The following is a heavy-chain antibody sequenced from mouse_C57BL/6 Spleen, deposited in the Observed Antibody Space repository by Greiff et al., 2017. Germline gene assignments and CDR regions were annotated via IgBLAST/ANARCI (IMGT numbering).Heavy chain of an antibody. V-gene: IGHV7-3*01. CDR3: ARYPNWDGYFDV. D-gene: IGHD4-1*02. CDR1: GFTFTDYY. Sequence: EVMLVESGGGLVQPGGSLSLSCAASGFTFTDYYMSWVRQPPGKALEWLGFIRNKANGYTTEYNASVKGRFTISRDNSHSSLYLRMKALSAEDSATYYWARYPNWDGYFDVWGKGTTLTVSS. CDR2: IRNKANGYTT. J-gene: IGHJ2*01.